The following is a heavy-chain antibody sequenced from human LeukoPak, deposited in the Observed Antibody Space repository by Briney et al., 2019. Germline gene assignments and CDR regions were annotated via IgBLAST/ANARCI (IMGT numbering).Heavy chain of an antibody. CDR3: ATDGAGFDT. CDR1: GFTFNDYY. Sequence: GGSLRLSCAASGFTFNDYYMSWIRQAPGKGLEWLSYINIGGTNTHYADSVKGRFTISRANAKKSLYLEMNNLRAEDTAVYYCATDGAGFDTWGQGVLVTVSS. J-gene: IGHJ5*02. CDR2: INIGGTNT. V-gene: IGHV3-11*01.